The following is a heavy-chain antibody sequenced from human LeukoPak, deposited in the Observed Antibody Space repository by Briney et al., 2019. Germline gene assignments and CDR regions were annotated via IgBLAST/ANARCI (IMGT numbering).Heavy chain of an antibody. J-gene: IGHJ5*02. D-gene: IGHD2-2*02. CDR2: IYSSGST. CDR1: GFTVSRNY. Sequence: GGSLRLSCAVSGFTVSRNYMAWVRQAPGRGLEWVSDIYSSGSTLYADSVRGRFTISRDNDKNLLYLQMNSLRPEDTAVYYCSRDWYCSSSICYTDRNWFDPWGQGTLVTVSS. CDR3: SRDWYCSSSICYTDRNWFDP. V-gene: IGHV3-53*01.